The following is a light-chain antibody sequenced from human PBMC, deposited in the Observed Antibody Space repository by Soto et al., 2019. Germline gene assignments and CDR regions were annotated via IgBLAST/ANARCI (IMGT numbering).Light chain of an antibody. CDR1: QSVSSSY. V-gene: IGKV3-20*01. CDR2: GAS. Sequence: EIVLTKSAGTRSLSPCESATLSCRASQSVSSSYLAWDQQKPGQAHRLLIYGASSRATGIPDRFSGSGSGTDFTLTISRLEPEVFAVFYCQHCQPYGDSPPLTFGGGTKVDIK. J-gene: IGKJ4*01. CDR3: QHCQPYGDSPPLT.